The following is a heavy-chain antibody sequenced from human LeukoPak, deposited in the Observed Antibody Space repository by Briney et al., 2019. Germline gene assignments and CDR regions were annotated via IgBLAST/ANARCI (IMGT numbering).Heavy chain of an antibody. V-gene: IGHV3-21*01. J-gene: IGHJ6*03. CDR1: GFTFSSYS. CDR2: ISSSSSHI. CDR3: ARTPGAHYYYYMDV. Sequence: PGGSLRLSCAASGFTFSSYSINWVRQAPGKGLEWVSSISSSSSHIYYADSVKGRFTISRDNAKNSLYLQMNSLRAEDTAVYYCARTPGAHYYYYMDVWGKGTTVTVSS. D-gene: IGHD1-14*01.